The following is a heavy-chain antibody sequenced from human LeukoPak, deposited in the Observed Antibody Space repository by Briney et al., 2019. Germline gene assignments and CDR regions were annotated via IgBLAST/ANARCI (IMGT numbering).Heavy chain of an antibody. Sequence: GGSLRLPCTASGFIFSSYTMNWVHQAPGKALEWVSSISSSSTYMYYEDSVKGRFTISRDNSKNTLYLQMNSLRAEDTAVYYCAKRGPRGGYYYYGMDVWGQGTTVTVSS. CDR3: AKRGPRGGYYYYGMDV. CDR1: GFIFSSYT. CDR2: ISSSSTYM. V-gene: IGHV3-21*01. D-gene: IGHD1-1*01. J-gene: IGHJ6*02.